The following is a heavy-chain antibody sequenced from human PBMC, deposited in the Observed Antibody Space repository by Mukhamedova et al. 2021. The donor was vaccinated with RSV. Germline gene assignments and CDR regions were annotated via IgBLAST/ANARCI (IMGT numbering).Heavy chain of an antibody. J-gene: IGHJ3*01. CDR2: ISYDGSNK. Sequence: EWVAVISYDGSNKYYADSVKGRFTVSRDNSKNTLYLQMNSLRAEETAVYYCARKDGIITGAINDAF. CDR3: ARKDGIITGAINDAF. D-gene: IGHD2-2*02. V-gene: IGHV3-30-3*01.